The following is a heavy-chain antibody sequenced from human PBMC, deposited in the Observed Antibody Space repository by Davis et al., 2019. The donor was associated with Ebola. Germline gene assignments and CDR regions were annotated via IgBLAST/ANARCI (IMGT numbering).Heavy chain of an antibody. D-gene: IGHD6-6*01. CDR2: IKSKTDGGTT. CDR3: ARGSPRGGAARPGSDAFDI. J-gene: IGHJ3*02. Sequence: PGGSLRLSCAASGFTFSNAWMSWVRQAPGKGLEWVGRIKSKTDGGTTDYAAPVKGRFTISRDDSKNTLYLQMNSLKTEDTAVYYCARGSPRGGAARPGSDAFDIWGQGTVVTVSS. CDR1: GFTFSNAW. V-gene: IGHV3-15*01.